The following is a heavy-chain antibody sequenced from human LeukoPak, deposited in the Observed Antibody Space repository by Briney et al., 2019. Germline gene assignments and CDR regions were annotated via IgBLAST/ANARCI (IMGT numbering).Heavy chain of an antibody. D-gene: IGHD3-22*01. V-gene: IGHV3-48*01. CDR3: AVYDSSGYYYGAFDI. CDR1: GFTFSSYS. Sequence: PGGSLRLSCAASGFTFSSYSMNWVRQAPGKGLEWVSYISSSSSTIYYADSVKGRFTISRDNAKNSLYLQMNSLRAEDTAVYYCAVYDSSGYYYGAFDIWGQGTMVTVSS. J-gene: IGHJ3*02. CDR2: ISSSSSTI.